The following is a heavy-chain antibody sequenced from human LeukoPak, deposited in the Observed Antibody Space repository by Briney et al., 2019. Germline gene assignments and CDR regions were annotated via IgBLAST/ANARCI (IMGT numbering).Heavy chain of an antibody. CDR1: GFPFSSYW. Sequence: GGSLRLSCAVSGFPFSSYWMHWVRQAPGKGLVWVSRMNSDGSSTTYADSVKGRFTISRDNSKNTLYLQMNSLRAEDTAVYYCAKGGYCSSTSCPCDYWGQGTLVTVSS. CDR3: AKGGYCSSTSCPCDY. CDR2: MNSDGSST. J-gene: IGHJ4*02. D-gene: IGHD2-2*01. V-gene: IGHV3-74*01.